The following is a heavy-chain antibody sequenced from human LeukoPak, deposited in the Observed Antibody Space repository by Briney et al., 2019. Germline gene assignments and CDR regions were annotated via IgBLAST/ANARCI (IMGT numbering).Heavy chain of an antibody. Sequence: GGSLRLSCAASGFTFSSYWMHWVRQAPGKGLVWVSRVNTDGSTPTYADSVKGRFTISRDNAKNTLYLQMNSLRAEGTAVYYCARDRGSYSDYWGQGTLVTVSS. CDR3: ARDRGSYSDY. CDR2: VNTDGSTP. J-gene: IGHJ4*02. D-gene: IGHD3-16*01. CDR1: GFTFSSYW. V-gene: IGHV3-74*01.